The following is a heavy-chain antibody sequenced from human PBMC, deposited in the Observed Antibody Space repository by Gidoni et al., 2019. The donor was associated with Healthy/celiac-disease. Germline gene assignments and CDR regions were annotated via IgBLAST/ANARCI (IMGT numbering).Heavy chain of an antibody. CDR1: GGSFSGYY. J-gene: IGHJ4*02. CDR2: LNHSGST. D-gene: IGHD6-13*01. V-gene: IGHV4-34*01. Sequence: QVQLQQWGAGLLKPSETLSLTCAVYGGSFSGYYWSWIRQPPGKGLEWIGELNHSGSTNYNPSLKSRVTISVDTSKNQFSLKLSSVTAADTAVYYCARGELSSSWPYYFDYWGQGTLVTVSS. CDR3: ARGELSSSWPYYFDY.